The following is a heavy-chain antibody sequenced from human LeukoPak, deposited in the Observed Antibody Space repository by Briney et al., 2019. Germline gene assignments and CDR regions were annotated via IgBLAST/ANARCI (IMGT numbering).Heavy chain of an antibody. CDR1: GYTFTGYY. CDR3: ARPMYSSSWYYTFDY. CDR2: INPNSGGT. Sequence: ASVKVSCKASGYTFTGYYMHWVRQAPGQGLEWMGWINPNSGGTNYAQKFQGRVTMTRDTSISTAYMELSRLRSDDTAVYYCARPMYSSSWYYTFDYWGQGTLVTVSS. J-gene: IGHJ4*02. V-gene: IGHV1-2*02. D-gene: IGHD6-13*01.